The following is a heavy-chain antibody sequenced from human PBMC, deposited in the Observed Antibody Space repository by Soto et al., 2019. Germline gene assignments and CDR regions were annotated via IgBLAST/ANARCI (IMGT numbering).Heavy chain of an antibody. D-gene: IGHD4-4*01. CDR2: IKPDESEK. J-gene: IGHJ5*02. V-gene: IGHV3-7*01. Sequence: VQLVESGGGLVQPGGSLRLSCTASGFTFSDSWMTWVRQAPGKGLEWVARIKPDESEKKYADSVKGRFSISRDNAKNSMYLQMDILRGEDTAVYYCVRGGSNYASWGQGTLVTVSS. CDR1: GFTFSDSW. CDR3: VRGGSNYAS.